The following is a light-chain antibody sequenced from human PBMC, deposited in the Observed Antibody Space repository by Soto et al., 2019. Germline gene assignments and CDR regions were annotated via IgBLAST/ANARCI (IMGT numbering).Light chain of an antibody. J-gene: IGKJ2*01. V-gene: IGKV3-11*01. Sequence: EIVLTQSPATLSLSPGERATLSCRASQSVGIHLAWYQQKPGQAPRLLIYETSNRATDTPARFSGSGSGTDFTLTISSLEPEDFAVYHGQQRTNRPDTFGQGTKLEIK. CDR1: QSVGIH. CDR3: QQRTNRPDT. CDR2: ETS.